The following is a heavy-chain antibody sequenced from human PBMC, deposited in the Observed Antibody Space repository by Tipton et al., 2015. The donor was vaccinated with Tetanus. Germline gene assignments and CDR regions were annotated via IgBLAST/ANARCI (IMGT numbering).Heavy chain of an antibody. CDR2: IYYSGST. CDR3: ARDTIGYSYGHQGYYYGMDV. CDR1: GGSISSSSYY. D-gene: IGHD5-18*01. V-gene: IGHV4-39*07. Sequence: TLSLTCTVSGGSISSSSYYWGWIRQPPGKGLEWIGSIYYSGSTYYNPSLKRRVTISVDTSKNQFSLKLSSVTAADTAVYYCARDTIGYSYGHQGYYYGMDVWGQGPTIPVSS. J-gene: IGHJ6*02.